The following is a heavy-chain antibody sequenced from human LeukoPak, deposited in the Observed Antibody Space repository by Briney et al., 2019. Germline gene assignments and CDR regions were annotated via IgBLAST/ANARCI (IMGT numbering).Heavy chain of an antibody. CDR3: ARGYCSGGSCLFDY. V-gene: IGHV3-48*03. J-gene: IGHJ4*02. CDR2: ISSSGSTI. CDR1: GFTFSSYE. Sequence: PGGSLRLSCAASGFTFSSYEMNWVRQAPGKGLEWVSYISSSGSTIYYADSVKGRFTISRDNAKNSLYLQMNSRRAEDTAVYYCARGYCSGGSCLFDYWGQGTLVTVSS. D-gene: IGHD2-15*01.